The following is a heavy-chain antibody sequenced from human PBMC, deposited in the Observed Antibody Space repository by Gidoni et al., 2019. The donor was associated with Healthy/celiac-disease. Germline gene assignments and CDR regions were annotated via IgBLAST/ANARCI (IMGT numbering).Heavy chain of an antibody. D-gene: IGHD3-22*01. Sequence: QVQLVESGGGLVTPGGSLRLSCASSGLTFSDYYMSWIRQAPGKGLEWVSYISSSSSYTNYADSVKGRFTISRDNAKNSLYLQMNSLRAEDTAVYYCARNYYDSSGYPTFDYWGQGTLVTVSS. CDR1: GLTFSDYY. CDR3: ARNYYDSSGYPTFDY. CDR2: ISSSSSYT. J-gene: IGHJ4*02. V-gene: IGHV3-11*05.